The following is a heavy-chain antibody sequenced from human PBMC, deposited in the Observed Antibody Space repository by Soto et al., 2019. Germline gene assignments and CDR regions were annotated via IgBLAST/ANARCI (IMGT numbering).Heavy chain of an antibody. J-gene: IGHJ4*02. V-gene: IGHV3-23*01. Sequence: EVQVLESGGGLVQPGGSLRLSCAASGFTFSKYPMSWVRQAPGKGLEWVSGMSGSGASTYYADSVKGRFTISRDNSKNTLYLQMNSLRGEDTAIYYYAKVGSGWYYFDYWGQGTLVTVSS. CDR2: MSGSGAST. CDR3: AKVGSGWYYFDY. CDR1: GFTFSKYP. D-gene: IGHD6-19*01.